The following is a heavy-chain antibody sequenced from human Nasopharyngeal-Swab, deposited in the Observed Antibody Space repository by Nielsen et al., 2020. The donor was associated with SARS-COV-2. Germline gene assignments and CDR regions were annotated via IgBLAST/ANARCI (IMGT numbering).Heavy chain of an antibody. CDR3: ARGPRPKRPLDY. V-gene: IGHV1-8*01. J-gene: IGHJ4*02. CDR2: MNLDSGDT. Sequence: ASVNDSCKTSVYTFASFEINWVREGTGRGLEGVGWMNLDSGDTHYAQEFQGKVTLTRDTSRSTAYMELSSLRSADTAVYYCARGPRPKRPLDYWGQGTLVTVSS. CDR1: VYTFASFE. D-gene: IGHD1-1*01.